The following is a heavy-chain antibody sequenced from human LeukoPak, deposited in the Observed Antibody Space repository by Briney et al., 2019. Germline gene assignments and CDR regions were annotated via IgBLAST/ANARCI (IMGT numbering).Heavy chain of an antibody. CDR3: ARDHLAYCGGDCSVFDY. Sequence: GGSLRLSCAASGFTFSSYGMHWVRQAPGKGLEWVAVIWYDGSNKYYADSVKGRFTISRDNSKNTPYLQMNSLRAEDTAVYYCARDHLAYCGGDCSVFDYWGQGALVTVSS. CDR2: IWYDGSNK. J-gene: IGHJ4*02. D-gene: IGHD2-21*02. CDR1: GFTFSSYG. V-gene: IGHV3-33*01.